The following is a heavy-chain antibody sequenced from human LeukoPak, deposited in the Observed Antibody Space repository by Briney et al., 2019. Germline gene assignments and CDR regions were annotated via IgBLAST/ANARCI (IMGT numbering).Heavy chain of an antibody. D-gene: IGHD6-13*01. V-gene: IGHV4-30-4*07. J-gene: IGHJ5*02. CDR1: GGSISSGGYS. Sequence: PSETLSLTCAVSGGSISSGGYSWSWIRQPPGKGLEWIGYIYYSGSTYHNPSLKSRVTISVDTSKNQFSLKLSSVTAADTAVYYCAREGSSSWYGFDPWGQGTLVTVSS. CDR3: AREGSSSWYGFDP. CDR2: IYYSGST.